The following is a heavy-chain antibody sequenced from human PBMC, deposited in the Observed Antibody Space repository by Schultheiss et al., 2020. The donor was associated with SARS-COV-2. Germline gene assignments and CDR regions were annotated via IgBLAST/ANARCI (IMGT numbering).Heavy chain of an antibody. CDR2: IWYDGSNK. Sequence: GGSLRFSCAASGFIFSSYGMHWVRQAPGKGLEWVAVIWYDGSNKYYADSVKGRFTISRDNSKNMLYLQMSSLRAEDTAVYYCSRTWDVCSSTSCLYYFDYWGQGTLVTVSS. D-gene: IGHD2-2*01. CDR1: GFIFSSYG. V-gene: IGHV3-33*01. CDR3: SRTWDVCSSTSCLYYFDY. J-gene: IGHJ4*02.